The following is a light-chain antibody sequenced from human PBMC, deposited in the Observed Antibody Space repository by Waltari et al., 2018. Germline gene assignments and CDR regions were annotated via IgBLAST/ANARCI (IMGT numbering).Light chain of an antibody. V-gene: IGKV2-28*01. CDR1: QSLLHSNGYNY. Sequence: DNVMTQSPLSLPVTPGEPASISCRSSQSLLHSNGYNYLDWYLQKPGQSPQLLIYLGTNRASGVPDRFSGSGSGTDYTLKISRVEAEDVGVYYCMQARQTPWTFGQGTKVEIK. CDR3: MQARQTPWT. CDR2: LGT. J-gene: IGKJ1*01.